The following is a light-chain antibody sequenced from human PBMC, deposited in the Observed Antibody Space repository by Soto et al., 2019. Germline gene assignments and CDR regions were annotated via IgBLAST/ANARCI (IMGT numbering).Light chain of an antibody. CDR1: QSINSWS. J-gene: IGKJ2*01. CDR3: HQYGSSPPMYT. V-gene: IGKV3-20*01. CDR2: GAS. Sequence: ETVLTQSPGTLSLSQGEGATLSCRASQSINSWSLAWYQQKPGQAPRLLIYGASTRATGIPDRFSGIGSGTAFTLTIRRLEPQDFAFYFCHQYGSSPPMYTFGQWTNLQIK.